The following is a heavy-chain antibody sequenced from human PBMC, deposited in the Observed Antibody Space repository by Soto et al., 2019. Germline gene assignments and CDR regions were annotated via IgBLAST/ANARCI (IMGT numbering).Heavy chain of an antibody. J-gene: IGHJ3*02. D-gene: IGHD3-16*01. V-gene: IGHV3-33*01. CDR1: GFTFSTSV. CDR3: ARGLIKLEGGAFDI. Sequence: QVQLVESGGGVVQPGRSLRLSCAASGFTFSTSVIHWVRQAPGKGLEWVAVISSDETNEDYADSVRGRFTISRDNSKSTLYLQMNSLRAEDTAVYYCARGLIKLEGGAFDIWGQGTMVTVSS. CDR2: ISSDETNE.